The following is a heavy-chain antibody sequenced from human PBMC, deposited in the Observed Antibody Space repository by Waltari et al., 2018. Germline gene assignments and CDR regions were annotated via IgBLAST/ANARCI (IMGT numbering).Heavy chain of an antibody. CDR3: ARASTSIRSGSVY. J-gene: IGHJ4*02. V-gene: IGHV3-53*02. Sequence: EVQLVETGGGLIQPGGSLRLSCAASGFTVSSNYMSWVRQAPGKGLEWVSVIYSGGSTYYADSVKGRCTISRDNAKNSLYLQMNSLRAEDTAVYYCARASTSIRSGSVYWGQGTLVTVSS. D-gene: IGHD3-3*01. CDR2: IYSGGST. CDR1: GFTVSSNY.